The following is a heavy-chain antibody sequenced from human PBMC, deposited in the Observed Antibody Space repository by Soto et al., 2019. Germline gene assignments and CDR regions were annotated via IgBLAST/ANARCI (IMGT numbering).Heavy chain of an antibody. CDR1: GGTFSSYA. CDR3: ARADGIIRPYYYGMDI. CDR2: IIPIFGTA. D-gene: IGHD3-16*01. Sequence: SVKVSCKASGGTFSSYAISWVRQAPGQGLEWMGGIIPIFGTANYAQKFQGRVTITADESTSTAYMELSSLRSEDTAVYYCARADGIIRPYYYGMDIWGQGTTVTVSS. V-gene: IGHV1-69*13. J-gene: IGHJ6*02.